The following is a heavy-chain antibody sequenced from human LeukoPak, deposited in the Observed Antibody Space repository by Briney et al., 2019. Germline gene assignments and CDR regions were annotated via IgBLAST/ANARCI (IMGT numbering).Heavy chain of an antibody. J-gene: IGHJ4*02. Sequence: SVKVSCKASGSTFTGYYMHWVRQAPGQGHEWMGWINPNSGGTNYAQTFQGRVTMARATSICTAYMELSRMRSDATDVYYCARGNLLVGAKGDYWGQGTLVSVSS. V-gene: IGHV1-2*02. D-gene: IGHD1-26*01. CDR1: GSTFTGYY. CDR3: ARGNLLVGAKGDY. CDR2: INPNSGGT.